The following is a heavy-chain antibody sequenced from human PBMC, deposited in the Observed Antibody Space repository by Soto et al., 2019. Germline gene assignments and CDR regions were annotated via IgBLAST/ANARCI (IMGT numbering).Heavy chain of an antibody. J-gene: IGHJ1*01. V-gene: IGHV4-34*01. CDR1: DGTLRSGGYY. CDR3: ARGRPLRITMVRGVPFQH. Sequence: SETLSLTCTLFDGTLRSGGYYWSWIRQHPGKGLEWIGEINHSGSTNYNPSLKSRVTISVDTSKNQFSLKLSSVTAADTAVYYCARGRPLRITMVRGVPFQHWGQGTLVTVSS. CDR2: INHSGST. D-gene: IGHD3-10*01.